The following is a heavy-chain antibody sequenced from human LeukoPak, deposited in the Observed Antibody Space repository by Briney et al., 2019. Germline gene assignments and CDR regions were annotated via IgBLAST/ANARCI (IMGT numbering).Heavy chain of an antibody. CDR2: IYPGDSDT. Sequence: GESLKISCKGSGYSFTSNWIGWVRQTPGKGLEWMGIIYPGDSDTRYSPSFQGQVTISADKSISTAYLQWSSLKASDTATYYCARLGDYYDGSGPGYYMDVWGKGTTVTISS. CDR3: ARLGDYYDGSGPGYYMDV. D-gene: IGHD3-22*01. CDR1: GYSFTSNW. J-gene: IGHJ6*03. V-gene: IGHV5-51*01.